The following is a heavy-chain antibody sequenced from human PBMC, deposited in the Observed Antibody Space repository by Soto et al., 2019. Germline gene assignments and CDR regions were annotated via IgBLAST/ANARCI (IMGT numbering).Heavy chain of an antibody. V-gene: IGHV4-59*08. Sequence: TSETLSLTCTVSGGSISSYYWRWIRQPPGKGLEWIGYIYYSGSTNYNPSLKSRVTISVDTSKNQFSLKLSSVTAADTAVYYCARAPVVVADFYYYYYMDVWGKGTTVTVS. D-gene: IGHD2-15*01. J-gene: IGHJ6*03. CDR3: ARAPVVVADFYYYYYMDV. CDR1: GGSISSYY. CDR2: IYYSGST.